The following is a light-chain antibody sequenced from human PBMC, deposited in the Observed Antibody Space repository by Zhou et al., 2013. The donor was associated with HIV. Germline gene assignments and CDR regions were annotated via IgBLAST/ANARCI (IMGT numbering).Light chain of an antibody. CDR2: AAS. CDR3: HQYDHWPPWT. Sequence: EIVLTQSPATLSLSPGERATLSCRASLSVNTNLAWYQHRPGQAPRLLIYAASNRATGIPARFSGSGSGTEFTLTINSLQSEDFGVYYCHQYDHWPPWTFGHGTKVEIK. J-gene: IGKJ1*01. V-gene: IGKV3D-15*01. CDR1: LSVNTN.